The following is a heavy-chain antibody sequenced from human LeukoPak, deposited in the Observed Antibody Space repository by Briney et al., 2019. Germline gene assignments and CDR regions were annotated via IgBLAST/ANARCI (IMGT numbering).Heavy chain of an antibody. J-gene: IGHJ5*02. CDR2: IYYSGST. V-gene: IGHV4-59*11. CDR1: GGSISSHY. CDR3: ARGSRGVYWFDP. Sequence: SETLSLTCTVSGGSISSHYWSRIRQPPGKGLEWIGYIYYSGSTNYNPSLKSRVTISVDTPKNQFSLKLSSVTAADTAVYYCARGSRGVYWFDPWGQGTQVTISS. D-gene: IGHD5/OR15-5a*01.